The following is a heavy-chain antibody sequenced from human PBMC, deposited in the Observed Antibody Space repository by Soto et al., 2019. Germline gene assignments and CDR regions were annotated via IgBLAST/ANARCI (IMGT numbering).Heavy chain of an antibody. V-gene: IGHV1-24*01. J-gene: IGHJ3*02. CDR2: FDPEDGET. CDR3: ARGLRYRAFDI. Sequence: ASVKVSCKVSGYTLTELSMHWVRQAPGKGLEWMRGFDPEDGETIYAQKYQGRVTITKDTSTDTAYMELSSLRNEDTSVYYCARGLRYRAFDIWGQGTMVTVS. CDR1: GYTLTELS. D-gene: IGHD3-9*01.